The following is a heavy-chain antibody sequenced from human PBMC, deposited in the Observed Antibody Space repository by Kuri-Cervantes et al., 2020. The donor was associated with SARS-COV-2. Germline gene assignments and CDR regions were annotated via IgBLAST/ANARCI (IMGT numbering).Heavy chain of an antibody. Sequence: SETLSLTCAASGYSISSSNWWGWIRQPPGKGLEWIGSIYYGGSTYYNPSLKSRVTISVDTSKNQFSLKLSSVTAADTAVYYCALRIVATIGFDYWGQGTLVTVSS. D-gene: IGHD5-12*01. J-gene: IGHJ4*02. V-gene: IGHV4-38-2*01. CDR2: IYYGGST. CDR1: GYSISSSNW. CDR3: ALRIVATIGFDY.